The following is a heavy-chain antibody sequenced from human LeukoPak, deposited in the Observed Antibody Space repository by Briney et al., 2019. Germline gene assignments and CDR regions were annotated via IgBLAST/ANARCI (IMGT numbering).Heavy chain of an antibody. CDR3: STSGRRNYSDHDDYYYYMDV. D-gene: IGHD4-11*01. V-gene: IGHV4-34*01. CDR2: INHSGST. J-gene: IGHJ6*03. CDR1: GGSFSGYY. Sequence: SETLSLTCAVYGGSFSGYYWSWIRQPPGKGLEWIGEINHSGSTNYNPSLKSRVTISVDTSKNQFSLKLSSVTAADTAVYYCSTSGRRNYSDHDDYYYYMDVWGKGTTVTVSS.